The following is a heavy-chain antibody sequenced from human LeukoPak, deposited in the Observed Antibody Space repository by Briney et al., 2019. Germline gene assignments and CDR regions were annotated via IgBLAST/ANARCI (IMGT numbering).Heavy chain of an antibody. CDR3: TTFYTRLTDY. CDR1: GITFNTYW. V-gene: IGHV3-7*05. D-gene: IGHD2/OR15-2a*01. J-gene: IGHJ4*02. CDR2: INQDGGEK. Sequence: GGSLRLSCAASGITFNTYWPSWVRQAPGKGLEWLATINQDGGEKYYVDSVKGRFTISRDNAKNSLFLQMNSLRAGDTAVYYCTTFYTRLTDYWGQGTLVTVSS.